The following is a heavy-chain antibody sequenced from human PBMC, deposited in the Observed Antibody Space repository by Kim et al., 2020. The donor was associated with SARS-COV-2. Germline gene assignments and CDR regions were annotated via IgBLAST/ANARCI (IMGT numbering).Heavy chain of an antibody. CDR3: ARGGTKQVAQV. J-gene: IGHJ4*02. V-gene: IGHV4-59*13. CDR2: IFYSGTT. CDR1: GSSMTNYY. Sequence: SETLSLTCTFSGSSMTNYYWSWIRQPPGKELEWMGYIFYSGTTNYNPSVKRRVYISLETSKNQFSLRLTSVTAADTAVYFCARGGTKQVAQVWGEVTLGT.